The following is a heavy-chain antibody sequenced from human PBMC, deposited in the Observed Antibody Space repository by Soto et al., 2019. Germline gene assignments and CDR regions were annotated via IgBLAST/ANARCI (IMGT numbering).Heavy chain of an antibody. D-gene: IGHD2-15*01. CDR1: GGSFSGYY. CDR2: INHSGST. V-gene: IGHV4-34*01. J-gene: IGHJ5*02. Sequence: ASETLSLTCAVYGGSFSGYYWSWIRQPPGKGLEWIGEINHSGSTNYNPSLKSRVTISVDTSKNQFSLTLSSVTAADTAVYYCARVVAATQGYWFDPWGQGTLVTVSS. CDR3: ARVVAATQGYWFDP.